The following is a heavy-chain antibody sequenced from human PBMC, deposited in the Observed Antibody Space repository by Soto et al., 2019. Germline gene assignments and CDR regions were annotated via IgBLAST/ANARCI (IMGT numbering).Heavy chain of an antibody. CDR2: IYYSGST. J-gene: IGHJ5*02. V-gene: IGHV4-31*03. CDR1: GGSISSGGYY. D-gene: IGHD4-17*01. CDR3: ARGITDYGGNSDEINWFDP. Sequence: PLETLSLTCTVSGGSISSGGYYWSWIRQHPGKGLEWIGYIYYSGSTYYNPSLKSRVTISVDTSKNQFSLKLSSVTAADTAVYYCARGITDYGGNSDEINWFDPWGQGTLVTVSS.